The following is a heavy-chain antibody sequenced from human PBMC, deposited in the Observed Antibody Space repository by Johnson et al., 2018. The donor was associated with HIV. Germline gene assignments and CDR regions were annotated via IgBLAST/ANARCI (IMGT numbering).Heavy chain of an antibody. CDR1: GFTFISYA. D-gene: IGHD1-1*01. Sequence: QVQLVESGGGLVQPGGSLRLSCAASGFTFISYAMHWVRHAPGKGLEWVSVISYDGINKYYADSVKGRFTISRDNSKNTLYLQMNSLRAEDTAVYYCARGTGTDDAFDIWGQGTMVTVSS. V-gene: IGHV3-30*14. J-gene: IGHJ3*02. CDR2: ISYDGINK. CDR3: ARGTGTDDAFDI.